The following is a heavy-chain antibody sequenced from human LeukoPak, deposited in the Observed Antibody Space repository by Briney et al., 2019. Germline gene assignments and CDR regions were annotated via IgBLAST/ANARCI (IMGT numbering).Heavy chain of an antibody. V-gene: IGHV4-34*01. D-gene: IGHD3-10*01. Sequence: MASETLSLTCAVYGGSFSGYYWSWIRQPPGKGLEWIGEINHSGSTNYNPSLKSRATISVDTSKNQFSLKLNSVTAADTAVYYCARIWPDIWGQGTMVTVSS. CDR1: GGSFSGYY. J-gene: IGHJ3*02. CDR3: ARIWPDI. CDR2: INHSGST.